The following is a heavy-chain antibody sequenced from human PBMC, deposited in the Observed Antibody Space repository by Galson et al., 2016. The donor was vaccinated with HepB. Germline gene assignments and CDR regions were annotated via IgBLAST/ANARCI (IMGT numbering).Heavy chain of an antibody. Sequence: ETLSLTCTVSGDSVNGGLYHWSWVRQPAGKGLEWMGHTYYGQGNRYSPSLKSRVTISIDTSKNQFSLTLTSVTAADTAVYYCATLAAGRGGTGYWGQGTLVTVSS. D-gene: IGHD3-16*01. CDR3: ATLAAGRGGTGY. J-gene: IGHJ4*02. V-gene: IGHV4-61*01. CDR1: GDSVNGGLYH. CDR2: TYYGQGN.